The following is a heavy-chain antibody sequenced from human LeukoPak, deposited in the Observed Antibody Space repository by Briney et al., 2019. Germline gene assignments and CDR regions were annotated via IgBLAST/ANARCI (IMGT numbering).Heavy chain of an antibody. CDR1: GYSFTSHW. Sequence: GESLKISCKASGYSFTSHWITWVRQVPGKGLEWMGRIAPSDSYTNYSPSFQGHVTFSADKSISTAYLQWGSLKASDAAMYFCARHGEYSTDWYYFDYRGQGTLVTVSS. CDR2: IAPSDSYT. CDR3: ARHGEYSTDWYYFDY. V-gene: IGHV5-10-1*01. J-gene: IGHJ4*02. D-gene: IGHD6-19*01.